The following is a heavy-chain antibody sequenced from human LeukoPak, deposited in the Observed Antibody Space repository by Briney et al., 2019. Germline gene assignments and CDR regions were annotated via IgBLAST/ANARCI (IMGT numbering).Heavy chain of an antibody. D-gene: IGHD1-26*01. CDR1: GFTFSSYG. CDR3: AKDVGY. J-gene: IGHJ4*02. CDR2: ISYDGSNK. Sequence: GGSLRLSCAASGFTFSSYGMHWVRQAPSKGLEWVAVISYDGSNKYYADSVKGRFTISRDNSKNTLYLQMNSLRAEDTAVYYCAKDVGYWGQGTLVTVSS. V-gene: IGHV3-30*18.